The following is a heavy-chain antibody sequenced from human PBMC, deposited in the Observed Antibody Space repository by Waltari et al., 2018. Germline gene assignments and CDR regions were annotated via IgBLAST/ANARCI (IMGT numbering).Heavy chain of an antibody. CDR1: GGSISSYY. CDR2: IYYSGST. D-gene: IGHD6-6*01. CDR3: ARVIAARLHYYYYMDV. V-gene: IGHV4-59*01. J-gene: IGHJ6*03. Sequence: QVQLQESGPGLVKPSETLSLTCTVSGGSISSYYWRWIRQPPGKGLEWMGYIYYSGSTNYNTSLKIRVTISVDTSKNQFSLKLSSVTAADTAVYYCARVIAARLHYYYYMDVWGKGTTVTISS.